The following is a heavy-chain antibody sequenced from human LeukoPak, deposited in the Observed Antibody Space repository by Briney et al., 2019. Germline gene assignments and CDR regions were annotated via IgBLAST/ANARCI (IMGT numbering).Heavy chain of an antibody. Sequence: GGSLRLSCAASGFTFNSYAMSWVRQAPGKGLDWVSTISGSGGSTYYADSVKGRFTISRDNAKNSLYLQMNSLRAEDTAVYYCARDVTSGSSGWYDPYWYFDLWGRGTLVTVSS. D-gene: IGHD6-19*01. V-gene: IGHV3-23*01. J-gene: IGHJ2*01. CDR3: ARDVTSGSSGWYDPYWYFDL. CDR1: GFTFNSYA. CDR2: ISGSGGST.